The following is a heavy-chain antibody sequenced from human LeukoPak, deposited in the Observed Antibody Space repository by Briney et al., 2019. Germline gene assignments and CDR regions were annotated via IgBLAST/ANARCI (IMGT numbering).Heavy chain of an antibody. V-gene: IGHV3-7*01. J-gene: IGHJ4*02. CDR1: GFIFRNHW. CDR3: ARGPDYGARVDYLDY. D-gene: IGHD4-17*01. Sequence: GGSLRLSCVASGFIFRNHWMSWVRQAPGRGLEGVAHIKQDGSEKHYVDSVEGRFTLSRDDAKNSLYLQMNSLRVDDSAVYYCARGPDYGARVDYLDYWGQGALVTVSS. CDR2: IKQDGSEK.